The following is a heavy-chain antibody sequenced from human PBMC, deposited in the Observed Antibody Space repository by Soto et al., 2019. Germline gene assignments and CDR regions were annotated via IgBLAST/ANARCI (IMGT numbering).Heavy chain of an antibody. CDR1: GGTFSSYT. CDR2: IIPILGIA. CDR3: ARGYCSGGSCYSVHYYYMDV. Sequence: ASVKVSCKASGGTFSSYTISWVRQAPGQGLEWMGRIIPILGIANYAQKFQGRVTITADKSTSPAYMQLSSLRSEDTAVYYCARGYCSGGSCYSVHYYYMDVWGKGTTVTVSS. D-gene: IGHD2-15*01. J-gene: IGHJ6*03. V-gene: IGHV1-69*02.